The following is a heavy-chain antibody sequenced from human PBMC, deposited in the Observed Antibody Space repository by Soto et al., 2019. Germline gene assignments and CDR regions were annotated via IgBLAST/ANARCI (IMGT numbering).Heavy chain of an antibody. D-gene: IGHD4-4*01. Sequence: QVQLVESGGGVVQPGRSLRLSCSASGFTFTNYAIHWVRQAPGKGLEWVAVISYDGSNKYYADSVKGRFTIPRDNSKNTLYLQMNSLRPEDAAVYYCARDRRPEMATVSVDYWGQGTLVTVSS. CDR1: GFTFTNYA. CDR3: ARDRRPEMATVSVDY. V-gene: IGHV3-30-3*01. J-gene: IGHJ4*02. CDR2: ISYDGSNK.